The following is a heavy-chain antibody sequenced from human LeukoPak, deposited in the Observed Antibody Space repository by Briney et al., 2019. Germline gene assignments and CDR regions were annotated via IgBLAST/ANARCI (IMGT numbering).Heavy chain of an antibody. J-gene: IGHJ5*02. CDR2: IYYSGST. CDR3: ARAGFYCDSSGYSKLNWFDP. CDR1: GGSISSGGYY. D-gene: IGHD3-22*01. Sequence: PSETLSLTCTVSGGSISSGGYYWSWIRQHPGKGLEWIGYIYYSGSTYYNPSLKSRVTISVDTSKNQFSLKLSSVTAADTAVYYCARAGFYCDSSGYSKLNWFDPWGQGTLVTVSS. V-gene: IGHV4-31*03.